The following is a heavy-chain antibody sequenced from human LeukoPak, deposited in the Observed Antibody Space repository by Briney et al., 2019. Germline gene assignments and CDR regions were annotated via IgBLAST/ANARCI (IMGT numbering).Heavy chain of an antibody. CDR1: GFTFNTYS. CDR3: VRDRFFSFDF. J-gene: IGHJ4*02. V-gene: IGHV3-48*01. Sequence: GGSLRLSCAASGFTFNTYSMNWVRQAPGKGLEWLAYIRSSPFTIYYADSVMGRFTISTDNANNSLYLQMNSLRGEDTAVYYCVRDRFFSFDFWGQGTLVTVSS. CDR2: IRSSPFTI.